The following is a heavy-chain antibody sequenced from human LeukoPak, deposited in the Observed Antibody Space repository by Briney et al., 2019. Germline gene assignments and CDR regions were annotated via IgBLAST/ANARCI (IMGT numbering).Heavy chain of an antibody. CDR1: GLTFTNHG. V-gene: IGHV3-33*01. CDR2: VRNDGFDT. CDR3: ARDRGKDYFGD. Sequence: GRSLRLSCVTSGLTFTNHGFHWLRQAADKGLEWVAFVRNDGFDTYHSNSVKGRFSISRDDSKNTVYLQMDSLRAEDTALYYCARDRGKDYFGDWGQGTQVTVSS. D-gene: IGHD4-23*01. J-gene: IGHJ4*02.